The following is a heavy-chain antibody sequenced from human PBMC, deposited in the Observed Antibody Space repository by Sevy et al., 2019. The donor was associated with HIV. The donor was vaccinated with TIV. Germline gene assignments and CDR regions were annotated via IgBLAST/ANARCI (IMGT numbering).Heavy chain of an antibody. CDR3: ARALRIDDSSGYYYYYYGMDV. J-gene: IGHJ6*02. V-gene: IGHV4-4*07. CDR1: GGSISSYY. Sequence: SETLSLTCTVSGGSISSYYWSWIRQPAGKGLEWIGRIYTSGSTNYNPSLKSRVTMSVDTSKNQFSLKLSSVTAADTAGYYCARALRIDDSSGYYYYYYGMDVWGQGTTVTVSS. CDR2: IYTSGST. D-gene: IGHD3-22*01.